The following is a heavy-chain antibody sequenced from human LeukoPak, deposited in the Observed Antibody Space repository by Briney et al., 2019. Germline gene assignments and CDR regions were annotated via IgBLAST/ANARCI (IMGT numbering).Heavy chain of an antibody. CDR2: IYYSGST. CDR1: GGSISSYY. V-gene: IGHV4-59*01. CDR3: ARVNRHFRYFDL. Sequence: SETLSLTCTVSGGSISSYYWSWIRQPPGKGLEWIGYIYYSGSTNYNPSLKSRVTISVDTSKNQFSLKLSSVTAADTAVYYYARVNRHFRYFDLWGRGTLVTVSS. D-gene: IGHD2/OR15-2a*01. J-gene: IGHJ2*01.